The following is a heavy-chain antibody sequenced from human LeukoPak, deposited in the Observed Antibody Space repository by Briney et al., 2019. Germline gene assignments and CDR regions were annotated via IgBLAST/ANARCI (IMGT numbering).Heavy chain of an antibody. V-gene: IGHV3-21*01. CDR1: GFTFSSYS. CDR2: ISSSSSYI. D-gene: IGHD3-10*01. Sequence: GGSLRLSCAASGFTFSSYSMNWVRQAPGKGLEWVSSISSSSSYIYYADSVKGRFTISRDNAKNSLYLQMNSLRAEDTAVYYCARDRSITMVRGVMIDYWGQGTLVTVSS. J-gene: IGHJ4*02. CDR3: ARDRSITMVRGVMIDY.